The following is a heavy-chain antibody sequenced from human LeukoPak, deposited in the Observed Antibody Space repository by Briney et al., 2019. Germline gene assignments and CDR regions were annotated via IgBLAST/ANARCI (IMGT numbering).Heavy chain of an antibody. CDR1: GGSISSSNYY. V-gene: IGHV4-39*01. D-gene: IGHD3-10*01. CDR2: IFYTGST. J-gene: IGHJ4*02. CDR3: ARLTMVRGVDC. Sequence: PSETPSLTCTVSGGSISSSNYYWGWIRHPPRTWLEWVGSIFYTGSTYHNPSLQSRSTVSVHTSKNQFALKLNSVTAADTAVYYCARLTMVRGVDCWGQGTLVTVSS.